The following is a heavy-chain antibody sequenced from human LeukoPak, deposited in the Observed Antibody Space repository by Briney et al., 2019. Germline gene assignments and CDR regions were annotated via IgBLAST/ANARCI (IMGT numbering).Heavy chain of an antibody. J-gene: IGHJ4*02. V-gene: IGHV4-39*01. D-gene: IGHD3-10*01. CDR3: ARDTYYYGSGSYDY. CDR2: IYYSGNT. CDR1: GGSIRSSSYY. Sequence: SETLSLTCTVSGGSIRSSSYYWGWIPQPPGKGLEWHGSIYYSGNTYYNPSLKSRVTISVDTSKSQFSLKLSSVSAADTAVYYCARDTYYYGSGSYDYWGQGTLVTVSS.